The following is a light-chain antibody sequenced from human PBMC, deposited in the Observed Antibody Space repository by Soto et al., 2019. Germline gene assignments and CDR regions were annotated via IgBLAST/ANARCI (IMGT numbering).Light chain of an antibody. CDR1: HSVSSY. CDR2: DVS. J-gene: IGKJ5*01. CDR3: QQYDNWPIT. Sequence: EVVLTQSPVTLSLSPGERSTLSFMASHSVSSYLAWYQHKPGQAPRLLIYDVSNRATGIPARFSGSGSGTDFTLTISSLQSEDFAVYYCQQYDNWPITFGQGTRLEIK. V-gene: IGKV3-11*01.